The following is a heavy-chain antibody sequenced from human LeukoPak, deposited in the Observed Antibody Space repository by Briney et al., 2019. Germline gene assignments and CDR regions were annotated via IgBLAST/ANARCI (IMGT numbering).Heavy chain of an antibody. Sequence: SETLSLTCTVSGGSISSSSYYWGWIRQPPGKGLEWIGSIYYSGSTYYNPSLKSRVTISVDTSKNQFSLKLSSVTAADTAVYYCARLLVLEQLTNGAFDYWGQGTLVTVSS. CDR2: IYYSGST. CDR1: GGSISSSSYY. J-gene: IGHJ4*02. V-gene: IGHV4-39*01. D-gene: IGHD6-13*01. CDR3: ARLLVLEQLTNGAFDY.